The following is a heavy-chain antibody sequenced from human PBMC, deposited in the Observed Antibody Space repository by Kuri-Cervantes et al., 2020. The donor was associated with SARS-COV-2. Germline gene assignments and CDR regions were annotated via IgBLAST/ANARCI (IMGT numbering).Heavy chain of an antibody. CDR1: GGSLSTYY. CDR3: ARQDSSGYYYNFDY. CDR2: INHSGST. Sequence: SETLSLTCTVSGGSLSTYYWSWIRQPPGKGLEWIGEINHSGSTNYNPSLKSRVTISVDTSKNQFSLKLSSVTAADTAVYHCARQDSSGYYYNFDYWGQGTLVTVSS. V-gene: IGHV4-34*01. D-gene: IGHD3-22*01. J-gene: IGHJ4*02.